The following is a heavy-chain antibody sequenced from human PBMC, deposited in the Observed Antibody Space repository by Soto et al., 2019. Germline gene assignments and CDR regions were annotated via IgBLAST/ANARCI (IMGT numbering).Heavy chain of an antibody. D-gene: IGHD1-1*01. Sequence: SETLSLTCTVSGASFSGFYWSWIRKSAGKGLEWIGRIYATGTTDYNPSLKSRVMMSVDTSKEQFSLKLRSVTAADTAVYYCVRDGTKTLRDWFDPWGQGISVTVSS. V-gene: IGHV4-4*07. CDR2: IYATGTT. J-gene: IGHJ5*02. CDR3: VRDGTKTLRDWFDP. CDR1: GASFSGFY.